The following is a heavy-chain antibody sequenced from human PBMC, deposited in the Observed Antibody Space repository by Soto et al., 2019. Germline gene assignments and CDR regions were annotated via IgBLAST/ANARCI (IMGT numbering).Heavy chain of an antibody. D-gene: IGHD3-10*01. J-gene: IGHJ6*02. CDR1: GGTFSSYA. CDR3: ASVGAMVLAGPSYYGMDV. Sequence: SVNVSCKASGGTFSSYAISWVRQAPGQGLEWMGGIIPIFGTANYAQKFQGRVTITADESTSTAYMELSSLRSEDTAVYYCASVGAMVLAGPSYYGMDVRGQGTTVTLSS. V-gene: IGHV1-69*13. CDR2: IIPIFGTA.